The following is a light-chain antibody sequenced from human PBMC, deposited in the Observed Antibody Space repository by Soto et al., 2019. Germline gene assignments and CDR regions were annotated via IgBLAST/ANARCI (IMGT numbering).Light chain of an antibody. Sequence: ITINFRASQSISSYLNWYQQKPGKAPKLLIYKASSLESGVPSRFSCSGAETDIPLTIGSLQSLEFATYDRPSYNSSWTFGQGTKVDIK. J-gene: IGKJ1*01. V-gene: IGKV1-5*03. CDR3: PSYNSSWT. CDR1: QSISSY. CDR2: KAS.